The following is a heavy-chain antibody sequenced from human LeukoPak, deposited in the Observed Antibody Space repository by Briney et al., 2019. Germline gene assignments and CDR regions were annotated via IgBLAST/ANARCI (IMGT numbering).Heavy chain of an antibody. CDR1: GFTIRSYA. Sequence: GGSLRLSCAVSGFTIRSYAMNWVRQAPGKGLEWVSTISASTDSTYYTDSVKGRFTISRDNFRNMLHLEMNSLRAEDTAVYYCSKRGAVPWTGLDYWGQGNLVHGSS. D-gene: IGHD1-14*01. V-gene: IGHV3-23*01. J-gene: IGHJ4*02. CDR2: ISASTDST. CDR3: SKRGAVPWTGLDY.